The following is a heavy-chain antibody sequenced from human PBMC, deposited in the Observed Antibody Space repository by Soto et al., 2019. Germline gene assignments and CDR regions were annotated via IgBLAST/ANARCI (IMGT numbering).Heavy chain of an antibody. Sequence: ASVKVSCKASGYTFTSYVIHWVRQAPGQRLEWMGWISARNGKTHYSEKHQARVTITKDTSANTAYMELSSLTSEDSALYYCARDAYYGSETYNYFDYWGQGTLVTAPQ. J-gene: IGHJ4*02. V-gene: IGHV1-3*01. CDR3: ARDAYYGSETYNYFDY. CDR2: ISARNGKT. D-gene: IGHD3-10*01. CDR1: GYTFTSYV.